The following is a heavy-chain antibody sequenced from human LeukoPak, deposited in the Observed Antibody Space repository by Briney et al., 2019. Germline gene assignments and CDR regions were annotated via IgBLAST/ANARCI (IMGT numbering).Heavy chain of an antibody. CDR3: ARAKAPVIVVVPAAIDY. Sequence: GGSLRLSCAASGFTFSSYWMHWVRQAPGKGLVWVSRINSDGSSTSYADSVKGRFTISRDNAKNTLYLQMNSLRAEDTAVYYCARAKAPVIVVVPAAIDYWGQGTLVTVSS. V-gene: IGHV3-74*01. D-gene: IGHD2-2*02. CDR2: INSDGSST. CDR1: GFTFSSYW. J-gene: IGHJ4*02.